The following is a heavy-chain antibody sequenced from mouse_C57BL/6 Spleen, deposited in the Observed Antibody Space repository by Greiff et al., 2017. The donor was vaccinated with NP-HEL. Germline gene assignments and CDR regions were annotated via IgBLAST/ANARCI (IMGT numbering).Heavy chain of an antibody. CDR2: ISSGSSTI. D-gene: IGHD1-1*01. J-gene: IGHJ1*03. Sequence: EVQLVESGGGLVKPGGSLKLSCAASGFTFSDYGMHWVRQAPEKGLEWVAYISSGSSTIYYADTVKGRFTISRDNAKNTLFLQMTSLRSEDTAMYYCARRGTTVVEEDWYFDVWGTGTTVTVSS. V-gene: IGHV5-17*01. CDR1: GFTFSDYG. CDR3: ARRGTTVVEEDWYFDV.